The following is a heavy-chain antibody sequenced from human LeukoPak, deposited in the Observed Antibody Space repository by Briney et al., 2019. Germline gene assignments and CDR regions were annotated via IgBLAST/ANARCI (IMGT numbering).Heavy chain of an antibody. V-gene: IGHV4-39*01. J-gene: IGHJ4*02. D-gene: IGHD3-22*01. CDR2: IYYSGST. Sequence: SETLSLTCTVSGGSISSSSYYWGWIRQPPGKGLEWIGSIYYSGSTYYNPSLKSRVTISVDTSKNQFSLKLSSVTAADTAVYYGARHSRFGVVVITHFDYWGQGTLVTVSS. CDR1: GGSISSSSYY. CDR3: ARHSRFGVVVITHFDY.